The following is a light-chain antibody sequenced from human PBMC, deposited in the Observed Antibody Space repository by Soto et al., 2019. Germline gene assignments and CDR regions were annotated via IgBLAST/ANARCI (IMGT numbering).Light chain of an antibody. V-gene: IGLV2-8*01. CDR1: SSDGGDDNY. CDR2: EVR. J-gene: IGLJ2*01. Sequence: QSALTQPPSASGSPGQSVTISCAGTSSDGGDDNYVSWYQQRPGKAPQLIIYEVRKRPSGVPDRFSGSKSGNMASLTVSGLQAEDEGSYFCSSYAGSNRVVFGGGTKLTVL. CDR3: SSYAGSNRVV.